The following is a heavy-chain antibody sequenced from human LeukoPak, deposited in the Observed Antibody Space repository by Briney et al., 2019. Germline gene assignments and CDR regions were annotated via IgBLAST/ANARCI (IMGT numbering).Heavy chain of an antibody. CDR1: GGTFSSYA. J-gene: IGHJ4*02. Sequence: SVKVSCKASGGTFSSYAISWVRQAPGQGLEWMGRIIPILGIANYAQKFQGRVTITADKSTSTAYMELSSLRSEDTAVYYCARAGEFGDYFDYWGQGTLVTVSS. V-gene: IGHV1-69*04. CDR3: ARAGEFGDYFDY. CDR2: IIPILGIA. D-gene: IGHD3-16*01.